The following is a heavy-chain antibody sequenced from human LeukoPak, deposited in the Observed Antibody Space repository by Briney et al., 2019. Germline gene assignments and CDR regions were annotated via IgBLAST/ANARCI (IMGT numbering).Heavy chain of an antibody. V-gene: IGHV3-33*06. D-gene: IGHD3-10*01. CDR1: GFTFSSYG. CDR3: AKDLVWFGEGKLRDV. Sequence: GGSLRLSCAASGFTFSSYGMHWVRQAPGKGLEWVAVIWYDGSNKYYADSVKGRFTISRDNSKNTLYLQMNSLRAEDTAVYYCAKDLVWFGEGKLRDVWGKGTTVTVSS. CDR2: IWYDGSNK. J-gene: IGHJ6*04.